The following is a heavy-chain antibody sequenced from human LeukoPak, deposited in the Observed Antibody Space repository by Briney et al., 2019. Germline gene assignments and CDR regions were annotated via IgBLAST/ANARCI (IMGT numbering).Heavy chain of an antibody. CDR2: ISSSSSYI. D-gene: IGHD6-19*01. CDR1: GFTFSSYS. V-gene: IGHV3-21*01. CDR3: ARELGYSSGWLDY. J-gene: IGHJ4*02. Sequence: GGSLRLSCAASGFTFSSYSMNWVCQAPGKGLEWVSSISSSSSYIYYADSVKGRFTISRDNAKNSLYLQMNSLRAEDTAVYYCARELGYSSGWLDYWGQGTLVTVSS.